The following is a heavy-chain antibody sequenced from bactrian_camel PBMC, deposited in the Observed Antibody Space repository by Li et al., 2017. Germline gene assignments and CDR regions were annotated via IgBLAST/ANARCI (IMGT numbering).Heavy chain of an antibody. CDR2: MHAGE. J-gene: IGHJ6*01. D-gene: IGHD7*01. Sequence: HVQLVESGGGSVQAGGSLRLSCSTSGVMYRRTCMGWFRQAPGKTREAVAAMHAGEGYADSAKGRFIISRDNGENTVYLQMNSLKPEDSAMYYCAADRAEGVGLKWWHPPAFGYWGQGTQVTVS. CDR3: AADRAEGVGLKWWHPPAFGY. V-gene: IGHV3S53*01. CDR1: GVMYRRTC.